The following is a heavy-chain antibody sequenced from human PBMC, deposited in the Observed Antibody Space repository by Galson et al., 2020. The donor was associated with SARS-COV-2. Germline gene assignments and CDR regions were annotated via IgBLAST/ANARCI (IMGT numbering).Heavy chain of an antibody. CDR2: IYATGST. CDR1: GGSISSGTYY. J-gene: IGHJ4*02. V-gene: IGHV4-61*09. D-gene: IGHD3-22*01. Sequence: SETLSLTCTVSGGSISSGTYYWTWIRQPAGKGLEWIGHIYATGSTNYNPSLKSRVTISVDTSKNQFSLKLNSVTAADTAVYYCARVPYYYDNSGPLEYWGQGTLVTVSS. CDR3: ARVPYYYDNSGPLEY.